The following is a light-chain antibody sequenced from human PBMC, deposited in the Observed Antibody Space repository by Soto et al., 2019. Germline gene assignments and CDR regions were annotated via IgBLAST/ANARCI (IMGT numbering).Light chain of an antibody. Sequence: NFMLTQPHSVSESPGKTVTISYTGSSGSIATDSVQWCQQRPGSVPTTVIYEDNQRPSGVPNRFSGSIENSSNSDSLTISVLKTEDEADYYCQSYNSSNQVFGGGTKLTVL. CDR1: SGSIATDS. CDR2: EDN. V-gene: IGLV6-57*02. J-gene: IGLJ3*02. CDR3: QSYNSSNQV.